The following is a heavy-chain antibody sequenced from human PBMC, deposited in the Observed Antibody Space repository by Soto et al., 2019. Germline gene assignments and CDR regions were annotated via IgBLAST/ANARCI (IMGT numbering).Heavy chain of an antibody. J-gene: IGHJ5*02. CDR3: ARVNSWGWFGP. V-gene: IGHV3-7*01. D-gene: IGHD3-16*01. Sequence: VGSLRLSCAASGFTFRTYWMGWVRQAPGKGLEWVANIRQDGNEIYYVDSVKGRFTISRDNDKNSLYLQMNNLRAEDTAVYHCARVNSWGWFGPWGQGTLVTVSS. CDR1: GFTFRTYW. CDR2: IRQDGNEI.